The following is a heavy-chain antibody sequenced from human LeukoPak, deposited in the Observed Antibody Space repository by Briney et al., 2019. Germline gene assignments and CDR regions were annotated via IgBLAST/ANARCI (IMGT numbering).Heavy chain of an antibody. D-gene: IGHD3-10*01. Sequence: GGSLSLSCAASVFTFSSESASGVPRAPGKGGECVSAISGSGGSTSSAGSVKGRFPISRENSTTTLYLQMHSLRAEDTAVYYCAKARNYSGSGRGPAPTYGMAVWGQGTTVTVSS. CDR2: ISGSGGST. V-gene: IGHV3-23*01. J-gene: IGHJ6*02. CDR1: VFTFSSES. CDR3: AKARNYSGSGRGPAPTYGMAV.